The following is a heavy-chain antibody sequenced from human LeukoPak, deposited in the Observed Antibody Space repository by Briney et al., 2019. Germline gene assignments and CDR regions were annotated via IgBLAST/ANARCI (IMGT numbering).Heavy chain of an antibody. CDR1: GFTFSSYA. CDR2: ISGSRGSA. CDR3: AVKGRGYSYGYASV. Sequence: GWSLRLSXAASGFTFSSYAMSWGRNAPGQGLEWVSAISGSRGSAYYADSVNGRVTISRDRTKNTLCMQMSSLGPEDTAVYYCAVKGRGYSYGYASVWGQRTLVTVSS. D-gene: IGHD5-18*01. J-gene: IGHJ4*02. V-gene: IGHV3-23*01.